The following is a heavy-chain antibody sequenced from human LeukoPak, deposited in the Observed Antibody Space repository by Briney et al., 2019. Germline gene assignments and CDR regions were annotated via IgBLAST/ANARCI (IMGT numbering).Heavy chain of an antibody. D-gene: IGHD7-27*01. CDR3: ARDIWVIFEY. CDR1: GFTFSSYA. CDR2: ISGSPIST. Sequence: GGSLRLSCAASGFTFSSYALTWVRQAPGQGLELVSAISGSPISTYYADSVKGRFTISRDNSKNTLYLQMNGLRAEDTAVYYCARDIWVIFEYWGEETLGTVSS. J-gene: IGHJ4*02. V-gene: IGHV3-23*01.